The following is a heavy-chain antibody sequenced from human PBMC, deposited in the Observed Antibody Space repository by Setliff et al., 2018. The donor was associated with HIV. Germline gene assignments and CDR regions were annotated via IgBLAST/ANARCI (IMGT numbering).Heavy chain of an antibody. CDR2: IYYNGNA. V-gene: IGHV4-30-2*01. D-gene: IGHD3-22*01. Sequence: LSLTCAVSGGSMRSSGYSWTWIRQAPGKGLEWVGYIYYNGNAYYNPSLKSRVTISVDRSKNQFSLKLSSVTAADAAVYYCASRVYYYDSSGYLREEGFDPWGQGTLVTVSS. CDR1: GGSMRSSGYS. J-gene: IGHJ5*02. CDR3: ASRVYYYDSSGYLREEGFDP.